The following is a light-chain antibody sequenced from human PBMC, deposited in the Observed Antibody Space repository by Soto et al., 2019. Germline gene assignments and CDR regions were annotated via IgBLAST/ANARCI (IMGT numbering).Light chain of an antibody. V-gene: IGKV3-20*01. CDR1: QSGSSSF. Sequence: ELLLAQSPGTLALSPWERCTLSGMASQSGSSSFLAWYQQKPGQAPRLLIYGASSRATGIPDRFSGSGSGTDFTLTISRLEPEDFAVYYCQQYGSSPRTFGQGTKVDI. CDR3: QQYGSSPRT. J-gene: IGKJ1*01. CDR2: GAS.